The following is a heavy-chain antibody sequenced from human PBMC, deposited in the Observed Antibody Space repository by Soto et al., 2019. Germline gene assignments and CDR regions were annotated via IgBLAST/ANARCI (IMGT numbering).Heavy chain of an antibody. V-gene: IGHV4-59*01. CDR2: ISYSGST. D-gene: IGHD3-16*01. CDR3: ARAQSWGFYLIDY. CDR1: GGPISSYH. Sequence: PSETLSLTCTVSGGPISSYHWIWIRQPPGRGLESIGHISYSGSTTYNPSLESRVTISVDTSKNQFSLRLSSVTTADTAVYYCARAQSWGFYLIDYWGQGTAVTVSS. J-gene: IGHJ4*02.